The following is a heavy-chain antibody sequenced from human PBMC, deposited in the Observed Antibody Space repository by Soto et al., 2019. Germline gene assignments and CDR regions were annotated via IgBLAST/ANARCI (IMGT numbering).Heavy chain of an antibody. D-gene: IGHD3-22*01. CDR1: GYTFTNYG. CDR2: ISVFNGNT. Sequence: QVQLVQSGAEVKKPGASVTVSCKASGYTFTNYGISWVRQAPGQGLEWMGWISVFNGNTNYAQKLQGRVTMTTDTSTSTANMELSSLRSDDTAVYYCARVESDYYDGSGYAIDYWGQGTLVTVSS. J-gene: IGHJ4*02. CDR3: ARVESDYYDGSGYAIDY. V-gene: IGHV1-18*01.